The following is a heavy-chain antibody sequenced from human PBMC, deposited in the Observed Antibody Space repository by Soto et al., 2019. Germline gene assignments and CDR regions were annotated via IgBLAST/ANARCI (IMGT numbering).Heavy chain of an antibody. V-gene: IGHV1-3*01. CDR2: INAGNGNT. Sequence: ASVKVSCKASGYTFTSYAMHWARQAPGQRLEWMGWINAGNGNTKYSQKFQGRVTITRDTSASTAYMELSSLRSEDTAVYYCARDDLGAVPDIWGQGTMVTVSS. J-gene: IGHJ3*02. CDR3: ARDDLGAVPDI. D-gene: IGHD2-15*01. CDR1: GYTFTSYA.